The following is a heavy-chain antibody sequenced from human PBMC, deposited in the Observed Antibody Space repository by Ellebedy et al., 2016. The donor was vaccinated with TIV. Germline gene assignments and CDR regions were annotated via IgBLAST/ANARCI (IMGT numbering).Heavy chain of an antibody. V-gene: IGHV4-59*01. CDR2: IYYSGST. CDR1: GGSISSYY. J-gene: IGHJ5*02. Sequence: MPSETLSLTCTVSGGSISSYYWTWIRQPPGKGLEWIGYIYYSGSTNYNPSLKSRVTISIDTSKNQFSLELMSVTAADPAVYYCAKDGASFGPWGQGTLVAVSS. CDR3: AKDGASFGP.